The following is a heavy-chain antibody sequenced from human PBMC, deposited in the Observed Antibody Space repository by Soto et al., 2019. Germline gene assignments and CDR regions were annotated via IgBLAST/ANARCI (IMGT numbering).Heavy chain of an antibody. V-gene: IGHV1-18*04. CDR1: GYTFTSYG. CDR3: ASQYSSSWYVGPLNY. D-gene: IGHD6-13*01. Sequence: ASVKVSCKASGYTFTSYGISWVRQAPGQGLEWMGWISAYNGNTNYAQKLQGRVTMTTDTSTSTAYMELRSLRSDDTAVYYCASQYSSSWYVGPLNYWGQGILVTVSS. J-gene: IGHJ4*02. CDR2: ISAYNGNT.